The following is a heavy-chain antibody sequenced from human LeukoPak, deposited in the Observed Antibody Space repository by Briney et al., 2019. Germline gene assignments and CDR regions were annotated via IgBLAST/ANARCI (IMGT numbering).Heavy chain of an antibody. V-gene: IGHV3-23*01. J-gene: IGHJ6*03. CDR3: AKREPTRDHYYYYMDV. D-gene: IGHD1-14*01. Sequence: GGSLRLSCAASGFTFSSYAMSWVRQAPGKGLEWVSAISGSGGSTYYADSVKGRFTISRDNSKNTLYLQMNSLRAEDTAVYYCAKREPTRDHYYYYMDVWGKGTTVTVSS. CDR1: GFTFSSYA. CDR2: ISGSGGST.